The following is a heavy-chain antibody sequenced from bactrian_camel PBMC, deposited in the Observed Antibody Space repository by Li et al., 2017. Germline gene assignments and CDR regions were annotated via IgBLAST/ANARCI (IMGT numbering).Heavy chain of an antibody. Sequence: HVQLVESGGGSVQAGGSLKLSCVVSGYRVGTSGMGWFRQAPGKEREMVSTIRRTGETDYADSVKGRFTISRAKNILYLQMDNLKPEDTATYYCAAKAGYCSGFPSPRSYTYWGRGTQVTVS. V-gene: IGHV3S55*01. J-gene: IGHJ4*01. CDR3: AAKAGYCSGFPSPRSYTY. CDR2: IRRTGET. D-gene: IGHD1*01. CDR1: GYRVGTSG.